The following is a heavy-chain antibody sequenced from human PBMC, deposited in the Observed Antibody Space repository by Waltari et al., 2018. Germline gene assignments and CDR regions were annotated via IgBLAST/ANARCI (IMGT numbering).Heavy chain of an antibody. CDR3: ARSITMIVVPQGWFDP. Sequence: QVQLQESGPGLVKPSETLSLTCAVSGYSISSGYYWGWIRQPPGKGLEGIGSIYHSGSTYYNPSLKSRVTISVDTSKNQFSLKLSSVTAADTAVYYCARSITMIVVPQGWFDPWGQGTLVTVSS. CDR1: GYSISSGYY. J-gene: IGHJ5*02. CDR2: IYHSGST. V-gene: IGHV4-38-2*01. D-gene: IGHD3-22*01.